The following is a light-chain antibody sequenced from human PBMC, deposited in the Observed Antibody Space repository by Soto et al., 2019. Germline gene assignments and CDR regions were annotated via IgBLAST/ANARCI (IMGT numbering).Light chain of an antibody. V-gene: IGLV2-14*01. Sequence: QSALTQPASVSESPGQSITISCTGTSNDIGGYNYVSWYQHHPGKAPKLMIYEVSNRPSGVSHRFSGSKSGNTASLTISGLQAEDEAEYYCSSYTGSSTVVFGGGTKLTVL. CDR2: EVS. J-gene: IGLJ2*01. CDR3: SSYTGSSTVV. CDR1: SNDIGGYNY.